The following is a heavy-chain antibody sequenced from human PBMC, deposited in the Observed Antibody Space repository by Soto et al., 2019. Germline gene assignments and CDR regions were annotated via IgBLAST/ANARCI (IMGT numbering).Heavy chain of an antibody. J-gene: IGHJ3*02. CDR3: ALEFEIRYFGWSGADI. V-gene: IGHV3-23*01. D-gene: IGHD3-9*01. Sequence: EVQLLESGGGLVQPGGSLRLSCAASGFTFSNYAMSWVRQAPGKGLEWVSAISDNGGVTHFADSVTGRFTISRDNSENPRYLNMNSMRAEDTAVYYLALEFEIRYFGWSGADIWGAGKMVTVSS. CDR1: GFTFSNYA. CDR2: ISDNGGVT.